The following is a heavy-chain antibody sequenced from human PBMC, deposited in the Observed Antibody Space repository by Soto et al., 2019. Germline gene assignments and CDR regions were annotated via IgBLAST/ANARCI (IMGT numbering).Heavy chain of an antibody. J-gene: IGHJ4*02. V-gene: IGHV4-39*01. CDR1: GGSISSSSYY. CDR3: ARGEWYYYGSGSYYNVRFDY. CDR2: IYYSGST. Sequence: PSETLSLTCTVSGGSISSSSYYWGWIRQPPGKGLEWIGSIYYSGSTYYNPSLKSRVTISVDTSKNQFSLKLSSVTAADTAVYYCARGEWYYYGSGSYYNVRFDYWGQGTLVTVSS. D-gene: IGHD3-10*01.